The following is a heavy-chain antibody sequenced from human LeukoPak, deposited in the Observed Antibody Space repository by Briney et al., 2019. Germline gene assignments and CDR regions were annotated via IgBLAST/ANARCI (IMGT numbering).Heavy chain of an antibody. Sequence: GGSLRLSCAASGFTFSSYAMSWVRQAPGKGLEWVSAISGSGGSTYYADSEKGRFTISRDNSKNTLYLQMNSLRAEDTAVYYCAKPLMVRGANFDYWGQGTLVTVSS. V-gene: IGHV3-23*01. CDR3: AKPLMVRGANFDY. D-gene: IGHD3-10*01. J-gene: IGHJ4*02. CDR1: GFTFSSYA. CDR2: ISGSGGST.